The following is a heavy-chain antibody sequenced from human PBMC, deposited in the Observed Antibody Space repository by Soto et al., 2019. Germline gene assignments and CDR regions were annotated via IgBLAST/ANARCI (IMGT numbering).Heavy chain of an antibody. V-gene: IGHV4-39*01. D-gene: IGHD3-10*01. Sequence: SETLSLTCTVSGASITTNNYYWGCLRQPPGKGLEWIATISYSGTTYYNPSLKSRVTISVDTSRNQFSLRLNSVTAADTAVYYCARHNYGSGSTYFDYWGQGTLVTVSS. CDR3: ARHNYGSGSTYFDY. CDR1: GASITTNNYY. J-gene: IGHJ4*02. CDR2: ISYSGTT.